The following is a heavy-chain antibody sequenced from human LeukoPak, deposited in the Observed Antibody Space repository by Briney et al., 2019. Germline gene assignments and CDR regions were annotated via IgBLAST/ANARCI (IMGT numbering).Heavy chain of an antibody. Sequence: SETLSLTCAVYGGSFSGYYWSWIRQPPGKGLDWIGEINHSVSTNYNPPLTSRVTISVDTSKNQFSLKLSSVTAADTAVYYCARGGTGAIDFDYWGQGTLVTVSS. CDR2: INHSVST. D-gene: IGHD3-16*02. V-gene: IGHV4-34*01. CDR1: GGSFSGYY. CDR3: ARGGTGAIDFDY. J-gene: IGHJ4*02.